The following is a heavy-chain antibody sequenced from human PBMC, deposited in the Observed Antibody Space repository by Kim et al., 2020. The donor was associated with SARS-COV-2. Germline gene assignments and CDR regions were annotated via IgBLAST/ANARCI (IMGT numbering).Heavy chain of an antibody. V-gene: IGHV5-51*01. D-gene: IGHD6-19*01. J-gene: IGHJ4*02. Sequence: RYSQSFQDKGTISADKSISTAYLQWSSLKASDTAMYYCARHGTVARPGDYWGQGTLVTVSS. CDR3: ARHGTVARPGDY.